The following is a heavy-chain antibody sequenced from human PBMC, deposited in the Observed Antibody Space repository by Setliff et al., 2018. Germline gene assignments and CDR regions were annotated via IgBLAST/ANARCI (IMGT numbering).Heavy chain of an antibody. Sequence: SETLSLTCNVSGDSMNDNHWTWIRQPPGKGLEWIGYIYTSGSTSYNASVKSRVTVSLDTSKNQFSLKLTSVTAADTAVYYCARARYSSGWYGGGGAFYYMDAWGKGTTVTVSS. CDR1: GDSMNDNH. V-gene: IGHV4-4*09. CDR3: ARARYSSGWYGGGGAFYYMDA. D-gene: IGHD6-19*01. CDR2: IYTSGST. J-gene: IGHJ6*03.